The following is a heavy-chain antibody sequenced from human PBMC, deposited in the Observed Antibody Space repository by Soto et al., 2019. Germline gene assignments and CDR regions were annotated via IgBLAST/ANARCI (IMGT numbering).Heavy chain of an antibody. CDR2: INSDGSHT. D-gene: IGHD4-17*01. Sequence: EVQLVESGGGLVQPGGSLRLSCAASGFTFFAYWIHWVRQVPGKGLVWVSRINSDGSHTSYADSVRGRFTISRDNSKNTVYLQMNSLTAEDTAVYYCAKEGGYGDYAGENWFDSWGQGSLVTVPS. V-gene: IGHV3-74*01. J-gene: IGHJ5*01. CDR3: AKEGGYGDYAGENWFDS. CDR1: GFTFFAYW.